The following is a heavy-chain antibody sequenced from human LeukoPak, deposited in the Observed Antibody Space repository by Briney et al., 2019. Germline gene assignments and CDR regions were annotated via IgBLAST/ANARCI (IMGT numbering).Heavy chain of an antibody. CDR2: IYYSGST. CDR3: AREITVTTSNNWFDP. D-gene: IGHD4-17*01. Sequence: PSETLSLTCTVSGVSISSGDYYWSWIRQPPGKGLEWIGYIYYSGSTYYNPSLKSRVTISVDTSKNQFSLKLSSVTAADTAVYYCAREITVTTSNNWFDPWGQGTLVTVSS. J-gene: IGHJ5*02. V-gene: IGHV4-30-4*01. CDR1: GVSISSGDYY.